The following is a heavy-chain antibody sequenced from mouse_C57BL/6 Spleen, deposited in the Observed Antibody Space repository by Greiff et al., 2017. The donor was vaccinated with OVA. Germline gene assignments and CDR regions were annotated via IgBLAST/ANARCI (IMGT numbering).Heavy chain of an antibody. V-gene: IGHV1-15*01. CDR2: IYPGTGDT. CDR1: GYAFTGYE. J-gene: IGHJ2*01. Sequence: QVQLQQSGPELVRPGASVTMSCKASGYAFTGYEMNWVKQRPGHGLEWIGPIYPGTGDTAYNRKFKGKAILTADKSSSTAYMKLRSLTSEDSAVYCCASGVDFDYWGQGTTLTVSS. CDR3: ASGVDFDY.